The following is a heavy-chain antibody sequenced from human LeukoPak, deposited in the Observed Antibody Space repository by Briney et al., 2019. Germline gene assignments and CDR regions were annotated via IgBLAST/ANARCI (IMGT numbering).Heavy chain of an antibody. D-gene: IGHD1-14*01. Sequence: ASVKVSCKASGYTFTNSDITWVRQAPGQGLEWMGRISTSNGDTNYAAKLQGRVTMTTDTSTSTVYMELGSLTFEDTAVYFCARDPYHRLGPPLDLWGQGTLVTVSS. CDR1: GYTFTNSD. CDR3: ARDPYHRLGPPLDL. CDR2: ISTSNGDT. J-gene: IGHJ5*02. V-gene: IGHV1-18*01.